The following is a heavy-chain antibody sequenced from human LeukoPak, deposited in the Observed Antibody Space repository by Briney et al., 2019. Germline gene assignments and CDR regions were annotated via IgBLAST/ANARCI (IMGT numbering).Heavy chain of an antibody. Sequence: SVKVSCKASGGTFSSYAISWVRQAPGQGLEWMGRIIPILGIANYAQKFQGRVTITADKSTSTAYMELSSLRSEDTAVYYCARGRGIVVVPAANDAFDIWGQGTMVTVSS. CDR2: IIPILGIA. CDR1: GGTFSSYA. J-gene: IGHJ3*02. V-gene: IGHV1-69*04. CDR3: ARGRGIVVVPAANDAFDI. D-gene: IGHD2-2*01.